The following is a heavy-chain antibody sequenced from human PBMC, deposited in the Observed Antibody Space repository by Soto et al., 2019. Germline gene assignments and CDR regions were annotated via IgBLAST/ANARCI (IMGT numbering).Heavy chain of an antibody. V-gene: IGHV1-18*01. J-gene: IGHJ6*02. Sequence: ASLKVSCKPSGYPFTSYGISCVRQAPGQGLEWMGWISAYNGNTNYAQKLQGRVTMTTDTSTSTAYMELRSLRSDDTAVYYCARDIVVVVAATDYYYYYGMDVWGQGTTVTVSS. CDR1: GYPFTSYG. D-gene: IGHD2-15*01. CDR3: ARDIVVVVAATDYYYYYGMDV. CDR2: ISAYNGNT.